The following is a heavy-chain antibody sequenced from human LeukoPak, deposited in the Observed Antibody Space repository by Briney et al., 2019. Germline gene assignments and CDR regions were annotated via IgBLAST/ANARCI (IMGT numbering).Heavy chain of an antibody. CDR1: GYTFTSYG. J-gene: IGHJ6*02. V-gene: IGHV7-4-1*02. D-gene: IGHD6-6*01. CDR2: INTNTGNP. CDR3: AREEFVYSSSFYYYYYGMDV. Sequence: ASVKVSCKASGYTFTSYGISWVRQAPGQGLEWMGWINTNTGNPTYAQGFTGRFVFSLDTSVSTAYLQISSLKAEDTAVYYCAREEFVYSSSFYYYYYGMDVWGQGTTVTVSS.